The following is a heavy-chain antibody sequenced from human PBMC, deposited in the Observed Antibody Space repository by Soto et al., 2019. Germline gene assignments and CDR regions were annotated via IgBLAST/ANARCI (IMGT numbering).Heavy chain of an antibody. Sequence: QVQLVQSGAEVKKPGSSVKVSCKASGGTFSSYAISWVRQAPGQGLEWMGGIIPIFGTANYAQKFQGSFTITADESTSTAYMELSSLRSEDTAVYYCARRGGYGSGTSLFDYWGQGTLVTVSS. CDR2: IIPIFGTA. J-gene: IGHJ4*02. CDR1: GGTFSSYA. D-gene: IGHD3-10*01. CDR3: ARRGGYGSGTSLFDY. V-gene: IGHV1-69*01.